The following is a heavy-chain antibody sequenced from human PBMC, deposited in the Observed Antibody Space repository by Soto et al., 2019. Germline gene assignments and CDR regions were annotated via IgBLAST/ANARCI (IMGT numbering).Heavy chain of an antibody. CDR2: IWYDGSNK. Sequence: QVQLVESGGGVVQPGRSLRLSCAASGFTFSSYGMHWVRQAPGKGLEWVAVIWYDGSNKYYADSVKGRFTISRDNSKNTLYLQMNSLGAEDTAVYYCARDGDYDSSGYSLGAFDIWGQGTMVTVSS. CDR3: ARDGDYDSSGYSLGAFDI. CDR1: GFTFSSYG. J-gene: IGHJ3*02. V-gene: IGHV3-33*01. D-gene: IGHD3-22*01.